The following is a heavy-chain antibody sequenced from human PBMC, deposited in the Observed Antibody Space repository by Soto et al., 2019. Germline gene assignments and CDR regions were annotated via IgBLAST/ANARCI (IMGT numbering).Heavy chain of an antibody. Sequence: SETLSLTCAVSGGSISSGDYSWGWIRQPPGKGLEWIGTFFNSGSTSYNPSLRSRVTISVDTPESHISLKLTSVTAADAAVYYCARRIESGYDVGYSGRDDPFDIWGQGTMVTVSS. CDR3: ARRIESGYDVGYSGRDDPFDI. CDR2: FFNSGST. D-gene: IGHD5-12*01. CDR1: GGSISSGDYS. V-gene: IGHV4-39*02. J-gene: IGHJ3*02.